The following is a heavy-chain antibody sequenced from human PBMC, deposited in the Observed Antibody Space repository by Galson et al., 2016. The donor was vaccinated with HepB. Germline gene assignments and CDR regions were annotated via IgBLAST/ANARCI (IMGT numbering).Heavy chain of an antibody. CDR1: GFAFSRYA. V-gene: IGHV3-30*04. CDR2: ISYDERDV. D-gene: IGHD2-21*02. J-gene: IGHJ6*02. Sequence: SLRLSCAASGFAFSRYAVHWVRQTPGKGLDWVAVISYDERDVHYADSVKGRFSISRDNSKDALYLQMDSLRPEDTAVYYCARDSVVGTDGQRIDGRKNYYYYYGMDVWGQGTTVTVSS. CDR3: ARDSVVGTDGQRIDGRKNYYYYYGMDV.